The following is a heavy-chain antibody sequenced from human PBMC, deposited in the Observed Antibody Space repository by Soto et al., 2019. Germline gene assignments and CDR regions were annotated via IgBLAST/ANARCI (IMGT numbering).Heavy chain of an antibody. J-gene: IGHJ4*02. D-gene: IGHD3-16*01. V-gene: IGHV3-33*01. Sequence: QVQLVESGGGVVQPGRSLRLSCAASGFSFSSYGMHWVRQAPGKGLAWVATIWYDGNTKYYADSVKGRFTISRDNSKDRLYRQMNSLRDEDTAVYYCGGGAYFSDYWGQGTLVTVSS. CDR1: GFSFSSYG. CDR2: IWYDGNTK. CDR3: GGGAYFSDY.